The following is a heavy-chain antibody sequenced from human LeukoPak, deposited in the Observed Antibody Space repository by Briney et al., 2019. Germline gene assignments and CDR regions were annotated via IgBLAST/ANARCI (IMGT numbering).Heavy chain of an antibody. CDR3: AKSSGGSCYLGSFDY. Sequence: GGSLRLSCAASGFTFSSYAMSWVRQAPGKELEWVSAISGSGGSTYYADSVKGRFTISRDNSKNTLYLQMNSLRAEDTAVYYCAKSSGGSCYLGSFDYWGQGTLVTVSS. D-gene: IGHD2-15*01. J-gene: IGHJ4*02. CDR1: GFTFSSYA. CDR2: ISGSGGST. V-gene: IGHV3-23*01.